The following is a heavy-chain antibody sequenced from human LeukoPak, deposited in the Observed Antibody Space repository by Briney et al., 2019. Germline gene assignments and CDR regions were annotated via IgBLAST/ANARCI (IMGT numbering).Heavy chain of an antibody. J-gene: IGHJ4*02. Sequence: GGSLRLSCAASGFTFSSYAMSWVRQAPGKGLEWVSAISGSGGSTYYADSVEGRFTISRDNSKNTLYLQMNSLRAEDTAVYYCAKDLDSSGYYYYFDYWGQGTLVTVSS. CDR1: GFTFSSYA. CDR3: AKDLDSSGYYYYFDY. D-gene: IGHD3-22*01. V-gene: IGHV3-23*01. CDR2: ISGSGGST.